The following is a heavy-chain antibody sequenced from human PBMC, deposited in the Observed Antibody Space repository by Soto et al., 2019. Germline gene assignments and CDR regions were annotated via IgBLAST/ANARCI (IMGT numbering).Heavy chain of an antibody. Sequence: QVRLVQSGAEVQKSGASVKLSCEASGYTFANYYVHWVRQAPGQGLEWMGKINPSGGATTYAQKFQGRVTMTWDGSAKSVYMEMRSLSGDDTAVYYCAKQTVELSLGGFDPWGQGTLVTVSS. CDR2: INPSGGAT. V-gene: IGHV1-46*01. J-gene: IGHJ5*02. CDR3: AKQTVELSLGGFDP. CDR1: GYTFANYY. D-gene: IGHD3-16*01.